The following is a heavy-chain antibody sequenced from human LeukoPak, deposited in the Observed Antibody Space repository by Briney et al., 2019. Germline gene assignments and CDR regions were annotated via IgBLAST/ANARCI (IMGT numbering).Heavy chain of an antibody. CDR1: GGSISSYY. CDR2: IYYSGST. Sequence: SETLSFTCTVSGGSISSYYWSWIRQPPGKGLEWIGYIYYSGSTNYNPSLKSRVTISVDTSKNQFSLKLSSVTAADTAVYYCARVRGAFDIWGQGTMATVSS. CDR3: ARVRGAFDI. V-gene: IGHV4-59*01. J-gene: IGHJ3*02.